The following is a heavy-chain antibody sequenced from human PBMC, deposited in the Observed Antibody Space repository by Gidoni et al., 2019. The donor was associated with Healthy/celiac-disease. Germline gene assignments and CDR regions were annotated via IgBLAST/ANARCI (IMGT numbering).Heavy chain of an antibody. Sequence: QLQLQESGPGLVQPSETLSLTCTVSGGSISSSRYYWGWIRQPPGKGLEWIGSIYYSGGTYYNPSLKSRGTISVDTSKNQFSLKLSSVTAADTAVYYCARRLMVRGVIHYYYYYGMDVWGQGTTVTVSS. CDR2: IYYSGGT. D-gene: IGHD3-10*01. CDR3: ARRLMVRGVIHYYYYYGMDV. J-gene: IGHJ6*02. CDR1: GGSISSSRYY. V-gene: IGHV4-39*01.